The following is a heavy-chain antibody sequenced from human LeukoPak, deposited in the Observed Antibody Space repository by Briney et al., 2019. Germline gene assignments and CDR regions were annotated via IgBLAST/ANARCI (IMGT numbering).Heavy chain of an antibody. V-gene: IGHV3-30*02. D-gene: IGHD1-26*01. CDR2: IWYGGSNK. Sequence: PGGSLRLSCAASGFTFSSYGMPWVRQAPGKGLEWVAVIWYGGSNKYYADSVKGRFTISRDNSKNTLYLQMNSLRAEDTAVYYCAKGASIVGATGAFDIWGQGTMVTVSS. CDR3: AKGASIVGATGAFDI. J-gene: IGHJ3*02. CDR1: GFTFSSYG.